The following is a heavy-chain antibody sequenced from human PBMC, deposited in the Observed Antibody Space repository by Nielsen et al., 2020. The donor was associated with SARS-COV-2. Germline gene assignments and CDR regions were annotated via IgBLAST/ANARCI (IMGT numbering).Heavy chain of an antibody. CDR2: IDPDGSDK. D-gene: IGHD2-8*02. CDR3: ARDWSRAFDV. CDR1: GFSFSSHW. Sequence: GGSLRLSCAASGFSFSSHWMSWVRQVPGKGLEWVADIDPDGSDKVYVDSVKGRFTISRDNAKKSMSLQMNNLRAEDTAVYYCARDWSRAFDVWGQGTMVTVSS. J-gene: IGHJ3*01. V-gene: IGHV3-7*01.